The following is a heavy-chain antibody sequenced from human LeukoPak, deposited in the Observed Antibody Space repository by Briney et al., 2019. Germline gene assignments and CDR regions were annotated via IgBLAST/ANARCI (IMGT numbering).Heavy chain of an antibody. CDR2: IYTSGST. D-gene: IGHD3-10*01. CDR3: AGNYYGSGSYYSEDRY. Sequence: PSQTLSLTCTVSGGSISSGSYYWSWIRQPAGKGLEWIGRIYTSGSTNYNPSLKSRVTISVDTSKNQFSLKLSSVTAADTAVYYCAGNYYGSGSYYSEDRYWGQGTLVTVSS. V-gene: IGHV4-61*02. CDR1: GGSISSGSYY. J-gene: IGHJ4*02.